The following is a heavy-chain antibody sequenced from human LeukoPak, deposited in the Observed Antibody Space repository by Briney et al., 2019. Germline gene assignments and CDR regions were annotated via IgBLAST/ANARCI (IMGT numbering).Heavy chain of an antibody. CDR1: GGSISSGSYY. Sequence: SETLSLTCTVSGGSISSGSYYWSWIRQPAGKGLEWIGRIYTSGSTNYNPSLKSRVTMSVDTSKNQFSLNLSSVTAADTAVYYCARVIGGWFDPWGQGTLVTVSS. CDR2: IYTSGST. J-gene: IGHJ5*02. D-gene: IGHD2-15*01. CDR3: ARVIGGWFDP. V-gene: IGHV4-61*02.